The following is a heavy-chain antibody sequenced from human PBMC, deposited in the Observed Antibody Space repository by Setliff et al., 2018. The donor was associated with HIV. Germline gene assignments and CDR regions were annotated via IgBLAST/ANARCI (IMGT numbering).Heavy chain of an antibody. V-gene: IGHV3-21*01. CDR1: GFTFSSYS. D-gene: IGHD1-1*01. Sequence: GGSLSLSCVASGFTFSSYSINWVRQAPGKGLEWVSSISSSSSYIYYTDSVKGRFTMSRDNAKNSLYLQMNSLRAEDTAVYYCARVGTIGTAFDIWGQGTMVTVS. CDR2: ISSSSSYI. CDR3: ARVGTIGTAFDI. J-gene: IGHJ3*02.